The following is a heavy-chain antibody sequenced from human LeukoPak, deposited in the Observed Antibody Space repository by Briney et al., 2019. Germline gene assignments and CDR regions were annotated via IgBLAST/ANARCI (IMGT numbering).Heavy chain of an antibody. CDR3: ANWVRETGSDY. Sequence: GGSLRLSCAASGFTFSTYVMHWVRQAPGKGLEWVAVIWYDGSKKDYADSVKGRFTISRDNSKNTLYLQMNSLRAEDTAVYYCANWVRETGSDYWGQGILVTVSS. CDR2: IWYDGSKK. V-gene: IGHV3-33*03. D-gene: IGHD3-10*01. CDR1: GFTFSTYV. J-gene: IGHJ4*02.